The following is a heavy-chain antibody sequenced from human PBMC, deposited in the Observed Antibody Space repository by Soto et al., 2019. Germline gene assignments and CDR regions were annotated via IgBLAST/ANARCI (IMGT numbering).Heavy chain of an antibody. CDR3: ARALVTDYNSRDYHYYLAMDV. CDR1: GGPVSGDDLY. CDR2: VYHTGTT. J-gene: IGHJ6*02. V-gene: IGHV4-31*02. Sequence: SETLSLTCVVSGGPVSGDDLYWSWIRHLPGKGLEWIANVYHTGTTYYNPSLKSRVSMSVDTSQNQFSLVLASVTAADTAVYYCARALVTDYNSRDYHYYLAMDVWGQGTSVTVSS. D-gene: IGHD3-22*01.